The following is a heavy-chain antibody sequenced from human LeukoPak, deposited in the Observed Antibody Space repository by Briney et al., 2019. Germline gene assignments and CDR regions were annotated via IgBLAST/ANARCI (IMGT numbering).Heavy chain of an antibody. CDR2: VNAGNGNT. J-gene: IGHJ4*02. Sequence: GPVKGSCQGSGYTLPNYAMHLGGPGPRQKLEWMGWVNAGNGNTKYSQKFQGRVTITRDTSASTAYMELSSLRSEDTAVYYCARGAGYYDSSGYYPLDYWGQGTLVTVSS. D-gene: IGHD3-22*01. V-gene: IGHV1-3*01. CDR1: GYTLPNYA. CDR3: ARGAGYYDSSGYYPLDY.